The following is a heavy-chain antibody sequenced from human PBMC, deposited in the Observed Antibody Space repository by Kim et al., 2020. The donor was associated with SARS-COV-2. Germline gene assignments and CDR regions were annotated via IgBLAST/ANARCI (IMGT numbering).Heavy chain of an antibody. CDR3: ARDESGYSYGCNI. J-gene: IGHJ3*02. Sequence: GGSLRLSCSASGFTFNNYGMHWVRQATGKGLEWVAFIWYHGGNTYYADSVKGRFTISRDNSKNTLYLQMNSLRAEDTAVYYCARDESGYSYGCNIWGQGTMVTVSS. V-gene: IGHV3-33*01. D-gene: IGHD5-18*01. CDR2: IWYHGGNT. CDR1: GFTFNNYG.